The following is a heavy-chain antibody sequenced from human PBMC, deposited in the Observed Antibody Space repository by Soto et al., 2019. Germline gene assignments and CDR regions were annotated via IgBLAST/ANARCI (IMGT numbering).Heavy chain of an antibody. V-gene: IGHV1-18*01. CDR1: GYTITSYG. J-gene: IGHJ3*02. Sequence: GASVTVSCQASGYTITSYGISWVRQAPGQGLEWMGWISAYNGNTNYAQKLQGRVTMTTDTSTSTAYMELRSLRSDDTAVYYCARDSASLRAFDIWGQGTMVTVSS. CDR3: ARDSASLRAFDI. CDR2: ISAYNGNT. D-gene: IGHD2-15*01.